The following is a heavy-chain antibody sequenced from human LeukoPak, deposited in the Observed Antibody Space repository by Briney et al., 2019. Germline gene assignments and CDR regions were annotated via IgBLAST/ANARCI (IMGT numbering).Heavy chain of an antibody. J-gene: IGHJ4*02. CDR2: ISYDGGDK. V-gene: IGHV3-30*18. D-gene: IGHD3-16*01. Sequence: GGSLRLTCAASGFSFNNYAMYWVRQAPGKGLEWVALISYDGGDKYYAESMKGRITISRDNAENTLYLQMNNLRPDDTAFYFCVKEGVEYSYSYGDYWGQGTLVTVSS. CDR3: VKEGVEYSYSYGDY. CDR1: GFSFNNYA.